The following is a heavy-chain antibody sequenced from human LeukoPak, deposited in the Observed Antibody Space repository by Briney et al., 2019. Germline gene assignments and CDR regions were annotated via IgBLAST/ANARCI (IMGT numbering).Heavy chain of an antibody. CDR1: GFTFSSYA. Sequence: GGSLRLSCAASGFTFSSYAMHWGRQAPGKGLEWVAVISYDGSNKYYADSVKGRFTISRDNSKNTLYLQMNSLRAEDTAVYYCARDRGKNNWNPFDSWGPGTLVTVSS. J-gene: IGHJ4*02. V-gene: IGHV3-30-3*01. D-gene: IGHD1-20*01. CDR3: ARDRGKNNWNPFDS. CDR2: ISYDGSNK.